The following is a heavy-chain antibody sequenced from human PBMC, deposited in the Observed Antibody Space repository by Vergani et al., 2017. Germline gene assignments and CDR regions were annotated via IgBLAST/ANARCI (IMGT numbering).Heavy chain of an antibody. CDR3: AGSLYYGSGSYFPHYYYGMDV. J-gene: IGHJ6*02. Sequence: QVQLQESGPGLVKPSETLSLTCTVSGGSISSYYWSWIRQPPGKGLEWIGYIYYSGSTNYNPSLKSRVTISVDTSKNQFSLKLSSVTAADTAVYYCAGSLYYGSGSYFPHYYYGMDVWGQGTTVTVSS. V-gene: IGHV4-59*01. D-gene: IGHD3-10*01. CDR2: IYYSGST. CDR1: GGSISSYY.